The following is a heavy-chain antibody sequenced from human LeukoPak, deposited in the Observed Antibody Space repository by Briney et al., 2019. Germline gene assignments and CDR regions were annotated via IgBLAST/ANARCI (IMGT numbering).Heavy chain of an antibody. J-gene: IGHJ4*02. V-gene: IGHV3-9*01. CDR3: AKDTIPYYDSRGYYDY. D-gene: IGHD3-22*01. Sequence: PGRSLRLSCAASGFTFDDYAMRWVRQAPGKGLEWVSGISWNSDTIGYADSVKGRFTISRDNAKNFLYLQMNSLRADDTALYYCAKDTIPYYDSRGYYDYWGQGSRVTVSS. CDR2: ISWNSDTI. CDR1: GFTFDDYA.